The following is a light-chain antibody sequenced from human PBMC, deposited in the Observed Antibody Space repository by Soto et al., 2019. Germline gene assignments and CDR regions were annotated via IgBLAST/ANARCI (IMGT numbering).Light chain of an antibody. CDR2: GAS. V-gene: IGKV3-20*01. CDR1: QSVSSNY. Sequence: EIVWRLSPGTLSLTPEDRATLSCRTSQSVSSNYLNWYQQKPGQAPRLLIYGASSRATGIPDRFSGSGSGTDFTLTVSRLEPEDFAVYYCHPSFPSGTFAQRTKVDIK. CDR3: HPSFPSGT. J-gene: IGKJ1*01.